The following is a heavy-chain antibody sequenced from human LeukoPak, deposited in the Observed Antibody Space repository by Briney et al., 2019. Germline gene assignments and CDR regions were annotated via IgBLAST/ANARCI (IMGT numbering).Heavy chain of an antibody. Sequence: GGSLRLSCAVSGVTFSSYGMNWVRQAPGEGPEWVSYISSGGSDTFYADSVKGRFTISRDNAKNSLYLQMNSLRVEDTAIYYCVTNGDGYNVGFDYWGQGTLVTVSS. CDR1: GVTFSSYG. J-gene: IGHJ4*02. V-gene: IGHV3-48*03. CDR3: VTNGDGYNVGFDY. D-gene: IGHD5-24*01. CDR2: ISSGGSDT.